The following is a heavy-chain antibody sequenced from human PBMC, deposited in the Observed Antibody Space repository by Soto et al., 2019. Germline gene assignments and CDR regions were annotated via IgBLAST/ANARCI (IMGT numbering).Heavy chain of an antibody. Sequence: ASVKVSCKASGYTFTSYGISWVRQAPGQGLEWMGWISAYNGNTNYAQKLQGRVTMTTDTSTSTAYMELRSLRSDDTAVYYCARGEGLRFLSFNPTFDPWGQGTLVTVSS. CDR3: ARGEGLRFLSFNPTFDP. D-gene: IGHD3-3*01. J-gene: IGHJ5*02. V-gene: IGHV1-18*01. CDR1: GYTFTSYG. CDR2: ISAYNGNT.